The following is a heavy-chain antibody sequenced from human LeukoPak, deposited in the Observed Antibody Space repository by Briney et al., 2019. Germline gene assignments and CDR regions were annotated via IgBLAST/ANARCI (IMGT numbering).Heavy chain of an antibody. CDR1: GYSISSGYY. CDR2: IYHSGST. D-gene: IGHD1-26*01. V-gene: IGHV4-38-2*02. Sequence: SETLSLTCTVSGYSISSGYYWGWIRQPPGKGLEWIGSIYHSGSTYYNPSLKSRVAISVDTSKNQFSLKLSSVTAADTAVYYCARVFSGSYFDYWGQGTLATVSS. CDR3: ARVFSGSYFDY. J-gene: IGHJ4*02.